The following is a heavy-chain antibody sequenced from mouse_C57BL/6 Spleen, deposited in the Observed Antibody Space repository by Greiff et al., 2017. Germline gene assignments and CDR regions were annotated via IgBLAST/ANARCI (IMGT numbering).Heavy chain of an antibody. CDR3: AKRRLLQGFDY. Sequence: QVHGKQSGRGMVAPSQSLSSKGTVSGFSLTSYGVSWVRQPPGKGLEWLGGIWGDGSTNYHSALISRRSISKYTSKSQVFLKLNSLHTDDTATYYCAKRRLLQGFDYWGQGTTLTFSS. V-gene: IGHV2-3*01. CDR1: GFSLTSYG. D-gene: IGHD2-3*01. CDR2: IWGDGST. J-gene: IGHJ2*01.